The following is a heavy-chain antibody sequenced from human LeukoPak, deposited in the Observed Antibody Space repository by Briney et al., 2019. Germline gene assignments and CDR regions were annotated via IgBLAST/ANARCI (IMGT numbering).Heavy chain of an antibody. D-gene: IGHD3-22*01. CDR3: ARHKNYYDSSGYFDY. CDR2: IYYSGST. Sequence: SETLSLTCTVSGGSISSSSYYWGWIRQPPGKGLEWIGSIYYSGSTYYNPSLKSRVTISVDTSKNQFSLKLSSVTAADTAVHYCARHKNYYDSSGYFDYWGQGTLVTVSS. J-gene: IGHJ4*02. V-gene: IGHV4-39*01. CDR1: GGSISSSSYY.